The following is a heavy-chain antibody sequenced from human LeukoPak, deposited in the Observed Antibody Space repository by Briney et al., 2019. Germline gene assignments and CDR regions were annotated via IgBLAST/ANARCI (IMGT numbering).Heavy chain of an antibody. CDR2: IYYSGST. D-gene: IGHD2-15*01. V-gene: IGHV4-59*01. CDR1: GGSISSYY. CDR3: ARDSGGWYFDY. J-gene: IGHJ4*02. Sequence: PSETLSLTCSVSGGSISSYYWSWIRQPPGKGLEWIGYIYYSGSTNYNPSLKSRVTISVDTSKNQLSLKLSSVTAADTAVYYCARDSGGWYFDYWGQGTLVTVSS.